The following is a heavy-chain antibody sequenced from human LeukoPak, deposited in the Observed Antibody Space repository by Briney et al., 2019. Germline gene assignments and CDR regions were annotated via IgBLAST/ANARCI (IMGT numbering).Heavy chain of an antibody. D-gene: IGHD3-16*01. CDR2: IYYSGST. J-gene: IGHJ4*02. Sequence: ETLSLTCAVYGGSISSSSYYWGWIRQPPGKGLEWIGSIYYSGSTYYNPSLKSRVTISVDTSKNQFSLKLSSVTAADTAVYYCARGAYYFDYWGQGTLVTVSS. CDR1: GGSISSSSYY. CDR3: ARGAYYFDY. V-gene: IGHV4-39*01.